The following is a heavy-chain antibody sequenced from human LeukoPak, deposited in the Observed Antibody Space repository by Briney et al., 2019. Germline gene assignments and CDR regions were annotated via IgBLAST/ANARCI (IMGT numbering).Heavy chain of an antibody. CDR1: GFTFSSYW. J-gene: IGHJ6*02. CDR3: ARVDITMVRGVNTNYYYYYGVDV. D-gene: IGHD3-10*01. CDR2: IKQDGSEK. V-gene: IGHV3-7*01. Sequence: GGSLRLSCAASGFTFSSYWMSWVRQAPGKGLEWVANIKQDGSEKYYVDSVKGRFTISRDNAKNSLYLQMNSLRAEDTAVYYCARVDITMVRGVNTNYYYYYGVDVWGQGTTVTVSS.